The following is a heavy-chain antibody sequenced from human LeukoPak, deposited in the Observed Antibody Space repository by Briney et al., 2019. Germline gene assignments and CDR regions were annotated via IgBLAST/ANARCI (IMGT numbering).Heavy chain of an antibody. CDR3: AKNGSGTSRAFDV. D-gene: IGHD3-10*01. V-gene: IGHV3-23*01. CDR1: GFTFSISA. Sequence: GGSLRLSCAASGFTFSISAMSWVRQAPGKGLEWVSAISGSGGVTYYRDSVKGRFTVSRDNSKNTLYLQMNSLRAEDTALYYCAKNGSGTSRAFDVWGQGTMVTVSS. J-gene: IGHJ3*01. CDR2: ISGSGGVT.